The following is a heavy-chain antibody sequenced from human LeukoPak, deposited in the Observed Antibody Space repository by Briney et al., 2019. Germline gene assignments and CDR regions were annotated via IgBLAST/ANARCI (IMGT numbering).Heavy chain of an antibody. CDR1: GFTFSSYA. V-gene: IGHV3-23*01. D-gene: IGHD6-13*01. CDR3: AKPASRQLAPFDY. Sequence: PGGSLRLSCAASGFTFSSYAMSWVRQAPGKGLEWVSAISGSGGSTYYADSVKGRFAISRDNSKNTLYLQMNSLRAEDTAAYYCAKPASRQLAPFDYWGQGTLVTVSS. CDR2: ISGSGGST. J-gene: IGHJ4*02.